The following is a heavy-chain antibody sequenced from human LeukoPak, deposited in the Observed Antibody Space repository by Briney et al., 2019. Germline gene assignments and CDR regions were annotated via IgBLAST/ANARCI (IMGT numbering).Heavy chain of an antibody. CDR3: ASTLSPTKYCSGGSCYSGRDY. Sequence: PGGSLRLSCAASGSTFSSYSMNWVRQAPGKGLEWVSSISSSSSYIYYADSVKGRFTISRDNAKNSLYLQMNSLRAEDTAVYYCASTLSPTKYCSGGSCYSGRDYWGQGTLVTVSS. J-gene: IGHJ4*02. CDR2: ISSSSSYI. CDR1: GSTFSSYS. D-gene: IGHD2-15*01. V-gene: IGHV3-21*01.